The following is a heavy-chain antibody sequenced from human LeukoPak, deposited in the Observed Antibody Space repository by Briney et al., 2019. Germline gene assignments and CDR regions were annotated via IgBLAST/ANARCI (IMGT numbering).Heavy chain of an antibody. J-gene: IGHJ4*02. CDR1: GYTFTDYY. Sequence: GASVKVSYKASGYTFTDYYVHWVRQAPGQGPEWMGWIRPNNGGTNYAQKFQGRVTMTRATSISTAYMDLSRLTYDDTAVYYCTREGILVAGNDFHYWGQGTVVTVSS. CDR2: IRPNNGGT. CDR3: TREGILVAGNDFHY. V-gene: IGHV1-2*02. D-gene: IGHD6-19*01.